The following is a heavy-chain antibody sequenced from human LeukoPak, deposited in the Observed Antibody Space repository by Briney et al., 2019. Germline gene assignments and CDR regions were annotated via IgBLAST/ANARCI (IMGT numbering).Heavy chain of an antibody. V-gene: IGHV4-59*08. D-gene: IGHD3-3*01. CDR2: VYYTGST. CDR1: GGSISSYY. CDR3: ARHPSFGMVIES. Sequence: PSETLSLTCSVSGGSISSYYWSWIRQPPGRGLEWIGYVYYTGSTNYNPSLKSRVTISVDTSKNQFSLKLSPVTAADTAVYYCARHPSFGMVIESWGQGTLATVSS. J-gene: IGHJ4*02.